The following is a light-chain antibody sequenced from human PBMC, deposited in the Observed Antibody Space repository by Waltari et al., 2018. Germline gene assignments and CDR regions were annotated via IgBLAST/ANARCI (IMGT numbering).Light chain of an antibody. V-gene: IGKV3-20*01. Sequence: EIVLTQSPGALSLSPGETATLSCRASQSIGRTIAWYQQKPGQAPRRLSYATSTRATGIPDRFSGSGSETDFSLTIYGLEPEDFAVYYCQHYVRLPGTFGQGTKVEIK. J-gene: IGKJ1*01. CDR2: ATS. CDR3: QHYVRLPGT. CDR1: QSIGRT.